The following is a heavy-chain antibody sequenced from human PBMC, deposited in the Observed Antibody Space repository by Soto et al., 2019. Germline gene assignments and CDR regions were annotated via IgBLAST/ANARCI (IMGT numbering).Heavy chain of an antibody. J-gene: IGHJ6*02. D-gene: IGHD3-22*01. V-gene: IGHV3-53*01. Sequence: GGSLRLSCAASGFTVSSNYMSWVRQAPGKGLEWVSVIYSGGSTYYADSVKGRFTISRDNSKNTLYLQMNSLRAEDTAVYYCARYYDSSGYLRGDYYGMDVWGQGTTVTVSS. CDR1: GFTVSSNY. CDR3: ARYYDSSGYLRGDYYGMDV. CDR2: IYSGGST.